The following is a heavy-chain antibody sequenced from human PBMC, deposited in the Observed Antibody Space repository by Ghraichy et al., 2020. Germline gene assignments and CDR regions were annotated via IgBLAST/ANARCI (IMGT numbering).Heavy chain of an antibody. V-gene: IGHV4-39*01. CDR3: ARHLHLLQLVDPLYYFHY. CDR1: SGSISSSSYF. CDR2: IFYTGST. Sequence: SETLSLTCTVSSGSISSSSYFWAWIRQPPGRGLEWIGSIFYTGSTYYNPSLKSRVTISVDTSKNQFSLKLSSVTAADTAVYYCARHLHLLQLVDPLYYFHYWGQGTLVTVPS. D-gene: IGHD1-1*01. J-gene: IGHJ4*02.